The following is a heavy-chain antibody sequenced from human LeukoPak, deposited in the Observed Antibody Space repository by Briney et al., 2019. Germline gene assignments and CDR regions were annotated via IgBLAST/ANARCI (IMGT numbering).Heavy chain of an antibody. CDR2: IYYSGST. J-gene: IGHJ5*02. D-gene: IGHD3-22*01. CDR1: GGSISSSGYY. Sequence: SETLSLTCTVSGGSISSSGYYWGWIRQPPGKGLEWIGSIYYSGSTYYNPSLKSRVTISVDTSKNQFSLKLSSVTAADTAVYYCARQSYYYDSSGYYEVSWFDPWGQGTLVTVSS. CDR3: ARQSYYYDSSGYYEVSWFDP. V-gene: IGHV4-39*01.